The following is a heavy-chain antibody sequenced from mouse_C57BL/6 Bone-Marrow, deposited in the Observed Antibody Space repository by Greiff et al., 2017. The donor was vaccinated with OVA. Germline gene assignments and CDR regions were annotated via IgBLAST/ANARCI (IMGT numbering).Heavy chain of an antibody. D-gene: IGHD3-2*02. Sequence: VQLKQSGPELVKPGASVKISCKASGYSFTDYNMNWVKQSNGKSLEWIGVINPNYGTTSYNQKFKGKATLTVDQSSSTAYMQLNSLTSEDSAVDYCGLQTAQATWFAYWGQGTLVTVAA. V-gene: IGHV1-39*01. CDR1: GYSFTDYN. CDR3: GLQTAQATWFAY. CDR2: INPNYGTT. J-gene: IGHJ3*01.